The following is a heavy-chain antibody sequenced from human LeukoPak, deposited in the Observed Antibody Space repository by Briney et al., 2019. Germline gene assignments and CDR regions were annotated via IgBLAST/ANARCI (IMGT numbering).Heavy chain of an antibody. V-gene: IGHV3-7*01. Sequence: GGSLRLSCAASGFTFSSYWMSWVRQAPGKGLEWVANIKQDGSEKYVDSVKGRFTISRDNPNYSLYLQINRLRGEDTAVYYCARASEDSRGHYQGFDSWGQGTLVTVSS. CDR3: ARASEDSRGHYQGFDS. CDR1: GFTFSSYW. D-gene: IGHD3-22*01. CDR2: IKQDGSEK. J-gene: IGHJ4*02.